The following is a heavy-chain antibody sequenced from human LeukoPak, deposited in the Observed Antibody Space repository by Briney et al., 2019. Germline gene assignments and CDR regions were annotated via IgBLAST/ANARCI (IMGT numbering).Heavy chain of an antibody. CDR1: GFTFSSYA. CDR2: IDGSGRNT. V-gene: IGHV3-23*01. Sequence: GGSLRLSCAASGFTFSSYAMNWVRQAPGKGLEWVSAIDGSGRNTHYADSVKGRFTISRDRSKKTLYLQMNSLRAEDTAVYYCARESNSGYYLSYWGQGTLVTVSS. CDR3: ARESNSGYYLSY. J-gene: IGHJ4*02. D-gene: IGHD3-22*01.